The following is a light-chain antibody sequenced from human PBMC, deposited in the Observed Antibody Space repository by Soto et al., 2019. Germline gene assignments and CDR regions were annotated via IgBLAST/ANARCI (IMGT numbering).Light chain of an antibody. V-gene: IGKV3-20*01. J-gene: IGKJ1*01. CDR1: QSVNSN. CDR2: GAS. Sequence: EIVLTQSPGTLSLSPGERATLSCRASQSVNSNLAWYQQRPGQRPRVLMYGASSRATGIPDRFSGSGSGTDFTLTISRLEPEDFVVYYCQQYENSPRTFGQGTKVEIK. CDR3: QQYENSPRT.